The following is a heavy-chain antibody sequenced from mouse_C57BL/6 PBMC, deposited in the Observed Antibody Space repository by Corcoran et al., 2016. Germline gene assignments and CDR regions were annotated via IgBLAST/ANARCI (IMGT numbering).Heavy chain of an antibody. CDR2: IYPGSGNT. D-gene: IGHD1-1*01. CDR3: AREGYYGRAWYFDV. CDR1: GYTFTDYY. V-gene: IGHV1-76*01. Sequence: QVQLKQSGTELVRPGASVKLSCKASGYTFTDYYINWVKQRPGQGLEWIARIYPGSGNTYYNEKFKGKATLTAETSSSTAYMQLSSLTSEDSAVYFCAREGYYGRAWYFDVWGTGTMVTVSS. J-gene: IGHJ1*03.